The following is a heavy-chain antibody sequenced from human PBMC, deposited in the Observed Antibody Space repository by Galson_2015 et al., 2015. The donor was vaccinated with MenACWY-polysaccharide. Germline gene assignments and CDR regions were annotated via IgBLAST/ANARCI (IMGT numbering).Heavy chain of an antibody. D-gene: IGHD1-14*01. CDR1: GYTFSRYP. J-gene: IGHJ4*02. CDR2: ITGGNGDT. V-gene: IGHV1-3*01. Sequence: SVKVSCKASGYTFSRYPIYWVRQAPGQRFEWMGWITGGNGDTKYSEKLQGRVSITKDTSANTVYMELSSLTYEDTAVVYCARHVTGGGYFDYWGQGTLVTVSS. CDR3: ARHVTGGGYFDY.